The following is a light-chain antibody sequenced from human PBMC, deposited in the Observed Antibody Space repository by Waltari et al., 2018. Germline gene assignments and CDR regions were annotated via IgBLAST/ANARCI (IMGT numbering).Light chain of an antibody. CDR3: QQYGSSPWT. Sequence: IVLTQSPGTLSLSPGERATLPCRASETVPAGYLAWYQQKPGQSPRLLIYGVSIRATDIPDRFSGSEFGTDFTLTVSRLEPEDFAVYYCQQYGSSPWTFGQGTRVEI. J-gene: IGKJ1*01. CDR1: ETVPAGY. V-gene: IGKV3-20*01. CDR2: GVS.